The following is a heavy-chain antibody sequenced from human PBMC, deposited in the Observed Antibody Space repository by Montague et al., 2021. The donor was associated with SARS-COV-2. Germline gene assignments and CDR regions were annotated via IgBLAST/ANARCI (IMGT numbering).Heavy chain of an antibody. CDR3: ARDHERVGWPLDS. Sequence: SLRLSCAASGFIFNDYAINWVRQTPGKALEWVSAISGSGGGTYYAESVKGRFTTSRDTSKNTVYLQVNSLRLEDTALYFCARDHERVGWPLDSWGQGTLVIVSS. CDR2: ISGSGGGT. V-gene: IGHV3-23*01. J-gene: IGHJ5*01. D-gene: IGHD2-2*01. CDR1: GFIFNDYA.